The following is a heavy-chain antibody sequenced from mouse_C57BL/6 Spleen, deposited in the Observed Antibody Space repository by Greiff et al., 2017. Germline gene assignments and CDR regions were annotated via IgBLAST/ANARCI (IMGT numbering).Heavy chain of an antibody. J-gene: IGHJ1*03. CDR3: VRDYYGSSYWYFDV. CDR1: GFTFNTYA. CDR2: IRSKSSNYAT. V-gene: IGHV10-3*01. D-gene: IGHD1-1*01. Sequence: EVQLVESGGGLVQPKGSLKLSCAASGFTFNTYAMHWVRQAPGTGLEWVARIRSKSSNYATYYADSVKDRFTISRDDSQSMLYLQMNNLKTEDTAMYYCVRDYYGSSYWYFDVWGTGTTVTVSS.